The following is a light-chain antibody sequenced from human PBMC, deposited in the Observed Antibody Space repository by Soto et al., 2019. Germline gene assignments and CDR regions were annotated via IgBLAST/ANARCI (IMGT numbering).Light chain of an antibody. V-gene: IGKV1-5*01. J-gene: IGKJ1*01. CDR1: QSISGW. CDR2: DAS. Sequence: DIQMTQSPSTLSASVGDRVTITCRASQSISGWLAWYQQKPGKAPKLLIYDASSLERGVPSRFSGSGSGTDSTLTISSLQPDDFATYYCQQYHSYPWTFGQGTKVEIK. CDR3: QQYHSYPWT.